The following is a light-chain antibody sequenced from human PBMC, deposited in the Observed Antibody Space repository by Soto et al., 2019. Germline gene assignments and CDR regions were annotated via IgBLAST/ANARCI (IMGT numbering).Light chain of an antibody. CDR3: CSYAGSSTFV. CDR1: SSDVGSYNL. J-gene: IGLJ1*01. CDR2: EGS. V-gene: IGLV2-23*03. Sequence: QSAVTQPACVSGSPGQSITISCTGTSSDVGSYNLVSWYQQHPGKAPKLMIYEGSKRPSGVSNRFSGSKSGNTAPLTISGLQAEDEADYYCCSYAGSSTFVFGTGTKVTAL.